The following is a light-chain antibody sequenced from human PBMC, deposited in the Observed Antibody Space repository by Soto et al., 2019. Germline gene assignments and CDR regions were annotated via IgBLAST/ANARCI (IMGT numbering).Light chain of an antibody. CDR3: QQYDSSPRT. Sequence: EMVLTQSPGTLSLSPGERATRSCRASQSVSSNYLAWYQQKPGQAPRLLIYGASRRATGIPDRFSGSGSGTDFTLTISRLEPEDFAVYYCQQYDSSPRTFGQGTKVEIQ. V-gene: IGKV3-20*01. J-gene: IGKJ1*01. CDR1: QSVSSNY. CDR2: GAS.